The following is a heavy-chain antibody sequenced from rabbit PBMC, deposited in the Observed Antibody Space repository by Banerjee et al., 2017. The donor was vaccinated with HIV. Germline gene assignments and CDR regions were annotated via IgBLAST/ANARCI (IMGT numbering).Heavy chain of an antibody. J-gene: IGHJ4*01. CDR2: IVADSSGTT. CDR3: ARAIISNTYYGDL. V-gene: IGHV1S40*01. Sequence: QSLEESGGDLAKPGASLTLTCTAFGFDFSSNGMCWVRQAPGKGLEWIASIVADSSGTTYYASWAKGRFTISKASSTTVTLQMTSLTAADTATYFCARAIISNTYYGDLWVPGTLVTVS. D-gene: IGHD3-1*01. CDR1: GFDFSSNG.